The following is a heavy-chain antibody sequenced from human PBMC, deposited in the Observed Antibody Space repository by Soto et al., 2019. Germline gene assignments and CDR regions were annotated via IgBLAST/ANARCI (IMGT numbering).Heavy chain of an antibody. V-gene: IGHV3-49*04. CDR1: GFTFGDYA. J-gene: IGHJ3*02. D-gene: IGHD3-22*01. Sequence: GESLKISCTASGFTFGDYAMSWVRQAPGKGLEWVGFIRSKAYGGTTEYAASVKGRFTISRDDSKSIAYLQMNSLKTEDTAVYYCTRGRENNYDSSGYYFTPFSSIWGHGTMVTVSS. CDR2: IRSKAYGGTT. CDR3: TRGRENNYDSSGYYFTPFSSI.